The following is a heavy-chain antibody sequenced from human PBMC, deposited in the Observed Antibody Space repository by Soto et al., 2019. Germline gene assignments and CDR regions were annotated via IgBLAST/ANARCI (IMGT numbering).Heavy chain of an antibody. Sequence: GSLRLSCAASGFTFSSYGMHWVRQAPGKGLEWVAVTWFDGNNKYYADSVKGRFTISRDNSKNTLYLQMNSLRAEDTAVYYCAKEKISTSCCNWFDPWGQGTLVTVSS. CDR1: GFTFSSYG. J-gene: IGHJ5*02. V-gene: IGHV3-33*06. D-gene: IGHD2-2*01. CDR2: TWFDGNNK. CDR3: AKEKISTSCCNWFDP.